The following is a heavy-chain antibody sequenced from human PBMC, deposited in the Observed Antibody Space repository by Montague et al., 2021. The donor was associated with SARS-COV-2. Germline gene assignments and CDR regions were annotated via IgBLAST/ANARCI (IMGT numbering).Heavy chain of an antibody. CDR3: ARGKRDSQIVLQGASTRTYFDS. CDR1: GGSFRNYY. Sequence: SETLSLTCAVYGGSFRNYYWSWIRQSPGKGLEWIGEVDQSGNTNYNPSLKSRVTISADISKNQCSVKLASATAADTGIYYCARGKRDSQIVLQGASTRTYFDSWGQGTPVTVSS. J-gene: IGHJ4*01. CDR2: VDQSGNT. D-gene: IGHD1-26*01. V-gene: IGHV4-34*01.